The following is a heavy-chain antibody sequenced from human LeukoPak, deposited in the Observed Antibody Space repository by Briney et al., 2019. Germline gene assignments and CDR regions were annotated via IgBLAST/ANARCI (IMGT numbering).Heavy chain of an antibody. V-gene: IGHV3-7*01. Sequence: AGGSLRLSCAASGFTFSRYYMSWVRQAPGKGLEWVADLKEDGSEKYYVDSVKGRFAISRDNAKDSLYLQMNGLRADDTAVYYCAKDMSGGDCPDYWGQGTLVTVSS. CDR3: AKDMSGGDCPDY. CDR1: GFTFSRYY. J-gene: IGHJ4*02. D-gene: IGHD2-21*02. CDR2: LKEDGSEK.